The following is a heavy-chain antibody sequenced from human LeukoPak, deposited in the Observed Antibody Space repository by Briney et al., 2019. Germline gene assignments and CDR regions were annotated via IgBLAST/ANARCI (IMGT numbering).Heavy chain of an antibody. V-gene: IGHV4-34*01. J-gene: IGHJ4*02. CDR2: INHSGST. CDR3: ARDPGGSGYDLPFDY. Sequence: SETLSLTCAVYGGSFSGYYWSWIRQPPGKGLEWIGEINHSGSTNYNPSLKSRVTISVDTSKNQFSLKLSSVTAADTAVYYCARDPGGSGYDLPFDYWGQGTLVTVSS. D-gene: IGHD5-12*01. CDR1: GGSFSGYY.